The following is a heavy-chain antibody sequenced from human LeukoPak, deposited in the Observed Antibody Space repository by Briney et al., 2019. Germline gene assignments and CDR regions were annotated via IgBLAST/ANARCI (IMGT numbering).Heavy chain of an antibody. V-gene: IGHV4-34*01. D-gene: IGHD2-2*01. J-gene: IGHJ5*02. CDR2: INHSGST. CDR1: GGSISSYY. Sequence: SETLSLTCTVSGGSISSYYWSWIRQPAGKGLEWIGEINHSGSTNYNPSLKSRVTISVDTSKNQFSLKLSSVTAADTAVYYCARHVVVVVPAAMGWFDPWGQGTLVTVSS. CDR3: ARHVVVVVPAAMGWFDP.